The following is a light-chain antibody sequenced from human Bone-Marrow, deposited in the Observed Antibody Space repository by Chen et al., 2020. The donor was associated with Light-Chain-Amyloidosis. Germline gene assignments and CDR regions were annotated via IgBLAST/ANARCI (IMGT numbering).Light chain of an antibody. CDR3: QVWDRSSDRPV. CDR2: DDS. Sequence: SYVLTPPSSVSVAPGQTATIACGGNNIGSTSVHWYQQTPGQDPLLVVYDDSDRSSGIPERLSGSNSGNTATLTISRVEAGDEADYYCQVWDRSSDRPVFGGGTKLTVL. V-gene: IGLV3-21*02. J-gene: IGLJ3*02. CDR1: NIGSTS.